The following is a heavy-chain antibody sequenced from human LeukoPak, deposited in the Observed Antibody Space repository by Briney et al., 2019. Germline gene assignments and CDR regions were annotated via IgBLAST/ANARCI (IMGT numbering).Heavy chain of an antibody. CDR1: GGSFSSGGYY. CDR3: ARDLAYYDFWSGYTYYYGMDV. Sequence: SQTLSLTCTVSGGSFSSGGYYWSWIRQHPGKGLEWIGYIYYSGSTYYNPSLKSRVTISVDTSKNQFSLKLSSVTAADTAVYYCARDLAYYDFWSGYTYYYGMDVWGQGTTVTVSS. CDR2: IYYSGST. D-gene: IGHD3-3*01. V-gene: IGHV4-30-4*08. J-gene: IGHJ6*02.